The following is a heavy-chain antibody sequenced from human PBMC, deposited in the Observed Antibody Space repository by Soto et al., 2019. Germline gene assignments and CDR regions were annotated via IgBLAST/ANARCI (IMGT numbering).Heavy chain of an antibody. CDR2: IYYSGST. CDR1: GGSISSYY. Sequence: QVQLQESGPGLVKPSETLSLTCTVSGGSISSYYWSWIRQPPGKGLEWIGYIYYSGSTNYNPSLKGRDTISVATSRTRFSLKLSSVTAADAAXSXXVXXWGXSXDYWGQGTLVTVSS. D-gene: IGHD3-16*01. CDR3: VXXWGXSXDY. J-gene: IGHJ4*02. V-gene: IGHV4-59*08.